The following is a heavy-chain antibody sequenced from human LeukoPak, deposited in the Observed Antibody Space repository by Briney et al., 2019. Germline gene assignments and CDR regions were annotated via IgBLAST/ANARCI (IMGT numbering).Heavy chain of an antibody. CDR1: GFTFSNYN. J-gene: IGHJ4*02. CDR2: ISSSGSTI. D-gene: IGHD3-16*01. Sequence: PGGSLRLSCTTSGFTFSNYNINWVRQAPGKGLEWVSHISSSGSTIKYADSVKGRLTISRDNAKNTLYLQMNSLRADDTAVYYCARVDWGSGYFDYWGQGTLVTVSS. CDR3: ARVDWGSGYFDY. V-gene: IGHV3-48*01.